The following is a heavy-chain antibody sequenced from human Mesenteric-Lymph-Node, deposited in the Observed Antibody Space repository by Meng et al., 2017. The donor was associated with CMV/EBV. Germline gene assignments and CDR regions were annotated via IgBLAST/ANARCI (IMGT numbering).Heavy chain of an antibody. CDR2: MNPNSGNT. V-gene: IGHV1-8*03. D-gene: IGHD4-17*01. CDR1: GYTFTSYD. J-gene: IGHJ4*02. CDR3: AVTTVTLYYFDY. Sequence: ASVKVSCKASGYTFTSYDINWVRQATGQGLEWMGWMNPNSGNTGYAQKFQGRVTITRNTSISTAYMELSSLRSEDTALYYCAVTTVTLYYFDYWGQGTLVTVSS.